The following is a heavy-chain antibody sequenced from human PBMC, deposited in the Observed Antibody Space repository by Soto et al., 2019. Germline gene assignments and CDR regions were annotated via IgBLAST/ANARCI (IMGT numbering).Heavy chain of an antibody. D-gene: IGHD3-10*01. V-gene: IGHV1-8*01. CDR3: AITHLRFGEHHY. J-gene: IGHJ4*02. CDR1: GYTFTSYD. Sequence: QVQLVQSGAEVKKPGASVKVSCKASGYTFTSYDINWVRQATGQGLEGMGWMNPNSGNTGYAQKLQGGVTMTRNTSISTAYMELSSLRSEDTAVYYCAITHLRFGEHHYWSQGTLVTVSS. CDR2: MNPNSGNT.